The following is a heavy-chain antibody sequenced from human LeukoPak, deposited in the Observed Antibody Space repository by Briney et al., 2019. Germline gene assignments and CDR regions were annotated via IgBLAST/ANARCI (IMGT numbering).Heavy chain of an antibody. CDR1: GFTFSSYA. V-gene: IGHV3-23*01. Sequence: PGGSLRLSCAASGFTFSSYAVSWVRQAPGKGLEWVSAISGSGGSTYYADSVKGRFTISRDNSKNTLYLQMNSLRAEDTAVYYCAKGMIVVVITGALDYWGQGTLVTVSS. CDR3: AKGMIVVVITGALDY. J-gene: IGHJ4*02. D-gene: IGHD3-22*01. CDR2: ISGSGGST.